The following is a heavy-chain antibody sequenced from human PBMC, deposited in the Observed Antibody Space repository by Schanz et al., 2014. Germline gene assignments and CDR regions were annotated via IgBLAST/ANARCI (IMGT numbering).Heavy chain of an antibody. D-gene: IGHD3-22*01. CDR2: ISSRSSHI. Sequence: EVQLVESGGGLVKPGGSLRLSCGVSGFTASSHSMNWVRQAPGKGLEWVSSISSRSSHIYYADSVKGRFTVSRDNAENALYLQMNSLRAEDTAVYYCAKDRSWDYDSSGYFDYWGQGTLVTVSS. CDR1: GFTASSHS. J-gene: IGHJ4*02. CDR3: AKDRSWDYDSSGYFDY. V-gene: IGHV3-21*02.